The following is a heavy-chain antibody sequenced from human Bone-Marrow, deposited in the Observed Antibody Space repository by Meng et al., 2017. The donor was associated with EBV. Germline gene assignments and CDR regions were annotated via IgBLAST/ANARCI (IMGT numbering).Heavy chain of an antibody. V-gene: IGHV4-39*07. CDR3: ARVVAAIDY. D-gene: IGHD2-15*01. CDR2: IYYSGST. J-gene: IGHJ4*02. CDR1: GGSISSSSYY. Sequence: LPLDEAGPGRGKPSETLSLTCTVSGGSISSSSYYWGWIRQPPGKGLEWIGSIYYSGSTSYNPSLKSRVTISVDTSKNQFSLKLSSVTAADTAVYYCARVVAAIDYWGQGTLVTVSS.